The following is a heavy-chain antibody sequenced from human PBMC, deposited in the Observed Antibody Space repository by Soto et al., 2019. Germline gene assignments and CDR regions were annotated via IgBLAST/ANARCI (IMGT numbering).Heavy chain of an antibody. CDR1: GFTFDDYG. CDR2: INWNGGST. J-gene: IGHJ3*02. V-gene: IGHV3-20*01. CDR3: AGHCSSTSCYVRGDAFDI. D-gene: IGHD2-2*01. Sequence: GGSLRLSCAASGFTFDDYGMSWVRQAPGKGLEWVSGINWNGGSTGYADSVKGRFTISRDNAKNSLYLQMNSLRAEDTALYHCAGHCSSTSCYVRGDAFDIWGQGTMVTVSS.